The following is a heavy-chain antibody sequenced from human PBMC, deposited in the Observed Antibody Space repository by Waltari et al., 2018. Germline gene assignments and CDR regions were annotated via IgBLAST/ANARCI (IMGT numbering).Heavy chain of an antibody. CDR3: ARLPRGSVIIGAFDI. D-gene: IGHD3-22*01. J-gene: IGHJ3*02. Sequence: VQLQESGPGLVKPSETLSLRCNVAGGSIRSHFWSWIRQAPGKGLEWIGHMYCSGTKDYNPSLKSRVAISIDTSKNHFSLNLRSVTAADTAIYYCARLPRGSVIIGAFDIWGQGTQVTVSS. CDR2: MYCSGTK. V-gene: IGHV4-59*11. CDR1: GGSIRSHF.